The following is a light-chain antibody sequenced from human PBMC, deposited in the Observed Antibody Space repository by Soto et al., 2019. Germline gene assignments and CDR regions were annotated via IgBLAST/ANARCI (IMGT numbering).Light chain of an antibody. V-gene: IGLV2-8*01. Sequence: QSALTQPPSASGSPGQSVTISCTGTSSDVGGYNFVSWYQQHPGKAPKLMIYEVSKRPSGVPDRFSGSKSDNAASLTVSGLQAEDEADYYCSSYAGSKNFVFGGGTKVTVL. CDR1: SSDVGGYNF. CDR2: EVS. J-gene: IGLJ2*01. CDR3: SSYAGSKNFV.